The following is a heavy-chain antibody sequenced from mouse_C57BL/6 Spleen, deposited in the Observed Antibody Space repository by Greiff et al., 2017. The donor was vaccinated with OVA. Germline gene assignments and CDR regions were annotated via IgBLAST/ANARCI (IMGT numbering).Heavy chain of an antibody. CDR3: AREDWAYYYAMDY. V-gene: IGHV1-22*01. CDR2: INPNNGGT. D-gene: IGHD4-1*01. J-gene: IGHJ4*01. Sequence: EVQLQQSGPELVKPGASVKMSCKASGYTFTDYNMHWVKQSHGKSLEWIGYINPNNGGTSYNQKFKGKATLTVNKSSSTAYMELRSLTSVDSAVYYGAREDWAYYYAMDYWGQGTSVTVSA. CDR1: GYTFTDYN.